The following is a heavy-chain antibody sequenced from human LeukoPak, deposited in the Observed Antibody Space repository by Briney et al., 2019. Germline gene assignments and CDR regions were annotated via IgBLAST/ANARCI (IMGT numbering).Heavy chain of an antibody. CDR2: QTANSDDT. D-gene: IGHD4-17*01. CDR1: GFAFSAYA. Sequence: PGGSLRLSCTASGFAFSAYAMTWVRQVPGKGLEWVSSQTANSDDTSYAVSVRGRFTMSRDNSKNSLYLQMNNLRAEDTATYYCGRDPNGNYVGAFEFWGQGILVTVSS. CDR3: GRDPNGNYVGAFEF. V-gene: IGHV3-23*01. J-gene: IGHJ3*01.